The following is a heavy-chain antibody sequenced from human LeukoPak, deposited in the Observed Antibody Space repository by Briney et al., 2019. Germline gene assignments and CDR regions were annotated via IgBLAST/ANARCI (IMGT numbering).Heavy chain of an antibody. CDR1: GYTFTGYY. D-gene: IGHD3-10*01. J-gene: IGHJ4*02. CDR2: INPNSGGT. V-gene: IGHV1-2*02. CDR3: AMVPAIWFGELVLDY. Sequence: GASVKVSCKASGYTFTGYYMHWVRQAPGQGLEWMGWINPNSGGTNYAQKFQGRVTMTRDTSISTAYMELSRLRSDDTAVYYCAMVPAIWFGELVLDYWGQGTLVTVSS.